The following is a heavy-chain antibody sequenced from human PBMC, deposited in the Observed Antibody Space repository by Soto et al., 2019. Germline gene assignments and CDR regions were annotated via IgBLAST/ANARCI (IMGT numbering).Heavy chain of an antibody. Sequence: GGSLRLSCAASGFTFSSYAMSWVRQAPGKGLEWVSAISGSGGSTYYADSVKGRFTISRDNSKNTLYLQMNSLRAEDTAVYYCAKDPYTTRSQLLSYFDYWGQGTLVTVSS. CDR3: AKDPYTTRSQLLSYFDY. CDR2: ISGSGGST. D-gene: IGHD2-2*01. J-gene: IGHJ4*02. V-gene: IGHV3-23*01. CDR1: GFTFSSYA.